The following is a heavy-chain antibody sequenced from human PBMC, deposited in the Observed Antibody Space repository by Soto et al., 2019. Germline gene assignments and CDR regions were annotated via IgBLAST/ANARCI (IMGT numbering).Heavy chain of an antibody. D-gene: IGHD2-15*01. CDR3: ARGGRLGGPGIDY. V-gene: IGHV4-31*03. Sequence: SETLSLTCTVSGGSISSGGYYWSWIRQHPGKGLEWIGYIYYSGSTYYNPSLKSRVTISVDTSKNQFSLKLSSVTAADTAVYYCARGGRLGGPGIDYWGQGTLVTVSS. J-gene: IGHJ4*02. CDR2: IYYSGST. CDR1: GGSISSGGYY.